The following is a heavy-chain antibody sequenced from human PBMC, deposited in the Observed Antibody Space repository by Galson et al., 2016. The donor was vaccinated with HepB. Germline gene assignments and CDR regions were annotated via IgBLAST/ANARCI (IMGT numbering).Heavy chain of an antibody. J-gene: IGHJ4*02. CDR1: GFIFSRYA. V-gene: IGHV3-23*01. Sequence: SLRLSCAASGFIFSRYAMSWVRQAPGKGLEWVSAISGTPPTTDHADSVKGRFTISRDDSKNTLFLQMSSLRAEGTAVYYCASHMGIGFYFDHWGQGALVTVSS. CDR2: ISGTPPTT. CDR3: ASHMGIGFYFDH. D-gene: IGHD7-27*01.